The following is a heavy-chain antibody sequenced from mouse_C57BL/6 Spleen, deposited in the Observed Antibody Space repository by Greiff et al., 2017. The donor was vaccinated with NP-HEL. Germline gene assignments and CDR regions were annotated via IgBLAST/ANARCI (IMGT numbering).Heavy chain of an antibody. D-gene: IGHD2-3*01. V-gene: IGHV2-2*01. CDR3: ARDEGWLLPYYFDY. J-gene: IGHJ2*01. CDR2: IWSGGST. CDR1: GFSLTSYG. Sequence: VQLQQSGPGLVQPSQSLSITCTVSGFSLTSYGVHWVRQSPGKGLEWLGVIWSGGSTDYNAAFISRLSISKDNSKSQVFFKMNSLQADDTAIYYCARDEGWLLPYYFDYWGQGTTLTVSS.